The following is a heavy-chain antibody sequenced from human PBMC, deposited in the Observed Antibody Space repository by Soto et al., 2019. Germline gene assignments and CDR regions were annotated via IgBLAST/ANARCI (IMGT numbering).Heavy chain of an antibody. CDR1: GGSFSGYY. Sequence: QVQLQQWGAGLLKPSETLSLTCAVYGGSFSGYYWSWIRQPPGKGLEWIGEINHSGSTNYTPSLKSRVTISVDTSKNQFSMKLSSVTAADTAVYYCAREYGDYGVIDYWGQGTLVTVSS. J-gene: IGHJ4*02. CDR3: AREYGDYGVIDY. CDR2: INHSGST. D-gene: IGHD4-17*01. V-gene: IGHV4-34*01.